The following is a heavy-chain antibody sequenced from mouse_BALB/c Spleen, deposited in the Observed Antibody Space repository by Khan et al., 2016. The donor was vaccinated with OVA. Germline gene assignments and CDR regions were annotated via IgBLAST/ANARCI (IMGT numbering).Heavy chain of an antibody. CDR2: IWGGGGT. V-gene: IGHV2-6-4*01. Sequence: QVQLKESGPGLVAPSQSLSLTCTVSGFSLSRYNIHWVRQPPGKGLEWLGMIWGGGGTDYNSPLKSRLSISKDNSKSHVFLLMNSLQTDDSAMYYCARGYCGYDGYYARDDGGQGTSVTVST. CDR3: ARGYCGYDGYYARDD. J-gene: IGHJ4*01. D-gene: IGHD2-14*01. CDR1: GFSLSRYN.